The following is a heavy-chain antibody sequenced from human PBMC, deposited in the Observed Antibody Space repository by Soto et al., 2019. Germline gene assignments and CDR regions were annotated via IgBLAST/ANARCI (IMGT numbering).Heavy chain of an antibody. CDR1: GFTFSDYY. V-gene: IGHV3-11*01. CDR2: ISSSGSTI. D-gene: IGHD5-12*01. CDR3: ARDLTTDDSGYTGGLYDY. Sequence: GGSLRLSCAASGFTFSDYYMSWIRQAPGKGLEWVSYISSSGSTIYYADSVKGRFTISRDNAKNSLYLQMNSLRAEDTAVYYCARDLTTDDSGYTGGLYDYWGQGTLVTVSS. J-gene: IGHJ4*02.